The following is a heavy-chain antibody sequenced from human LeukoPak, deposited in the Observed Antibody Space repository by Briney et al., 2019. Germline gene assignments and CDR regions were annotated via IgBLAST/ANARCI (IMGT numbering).Heavy chain of an antibody. Sequence: SETLSLTCTVSGGSISSYYWSWLRQPPGKGLEWIGYIYYSGSTNYNPSLKSRVTISVDTSKNQFSLKLSSVTAADTAVYYCARAVYYLYYFDYWGQGTLVTVSS. V-gene: IGHV4-59*08. CDR3: ARAVYYLYYFDY. D-gene: IGHD3-10*01. CDR2: IYYSGST. J-gene: IGHJ4*02. CDR1: GGSISSYY.